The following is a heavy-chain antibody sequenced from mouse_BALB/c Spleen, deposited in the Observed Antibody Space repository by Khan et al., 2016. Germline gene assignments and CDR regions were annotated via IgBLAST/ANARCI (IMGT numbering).Heavy chain of an antibody. CDR2: INPDSSTI. D-gene: IGHD1-1*01. Sequence: EVKLPESGGGLVQPGGSLKLFCAASGFVSSRYWMSWVRQAPGKGLEWIGEINPDSSTINYTPSLKDKFIISRDNAKNTLYLQMSKVRSEDTALYDCTRLYYYNTSDYWGQGTTHAVSA. CDR3: TRLYYYNTSDY. CDR1: GFVSSRYW. V-gene: IGHV4-1*02. J-gene: IGHJ2*01.